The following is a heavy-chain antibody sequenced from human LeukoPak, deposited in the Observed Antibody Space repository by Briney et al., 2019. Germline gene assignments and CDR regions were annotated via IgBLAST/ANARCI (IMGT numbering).Heavy chain of an antibody. CDR1: GGSISSSSYY. Sequence: SETLSLTCTVSGGSISSSSYYWGWIRQPPGKGLEWIGSIYYSGSTYYNPSLKSRVTISVDTSKNQFSLKLSSVTAADTAVYYCARMVGKYGYIFFDYGAQGTLAPVS. J-gene: IGHJ4*02. CDR3: ARMVGKYGYIFFDY. CDR2: IYYSGST. V-gene: IGHV4-39*07. D-gene: IGHD5-24*01.